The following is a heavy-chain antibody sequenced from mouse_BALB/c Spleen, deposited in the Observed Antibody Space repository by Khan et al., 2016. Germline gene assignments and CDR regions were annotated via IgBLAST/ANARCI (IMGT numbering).Heavy chain of an antibody. CDR3: ARTKKIVATYFDY. J-gene: IGHJ2*01. D-gene: IGHD1-1*01. V-gene: IGHV1S81*02. Sequence: QVQLKQSGAELVKAGASVKMSCKASGYTFTSYWMHWVKQRLGQGLEWFAETNPTNGRTYYNEKFKSKATLTVDKSSSTAYMLLSGPTFEDSAVYSCARTKKIVATYFDYWGQGTTLTVSS. CDR2: TNPTNGRT. CDR1: GYTFTSYW.